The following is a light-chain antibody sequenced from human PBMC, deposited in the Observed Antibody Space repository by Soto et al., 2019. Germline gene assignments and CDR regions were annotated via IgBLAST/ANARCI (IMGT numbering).Light chain of an antibody. J-gene: IGKJ5*01. CDR3: QQSYSTLSIT. CDR2: AAS. V-gene: IGKV1-39*01. Sequence: DIRMTQSPSSLSASVGDRVTITCRASQSISSYLNWYQQKPGKAPKLLIYAASSLQSGVPSRFSGSGSGTDFTLTISSLQPEDFATYYCQQSYSTLSITVGQGTRLEIK. CDR1: QSISSY.